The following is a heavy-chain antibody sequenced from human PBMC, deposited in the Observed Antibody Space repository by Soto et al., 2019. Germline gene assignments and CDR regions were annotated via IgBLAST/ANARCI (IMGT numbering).Heavy chain of an antibody. CDR3: AHSANYDFWSGGQGFDP. D-gene: IGHD3-3*01. CDR2: IYWNDDK. CDR1: GFSLSTSGVG. Sequence: QITLKESGPTLVKPTQTLTLTCTFSGFSLSTSGVGVGWIRQPPGKALEWLALIYWNDDKRYSPSLKSRLTITKDTSKTQVVLTMTNMDPVDTATYYCAHSANYDFWSGGQGFDPWGQGTLVTVSS. J-gene: IGHJ5*02. V-gene: IGHV2-5*01.